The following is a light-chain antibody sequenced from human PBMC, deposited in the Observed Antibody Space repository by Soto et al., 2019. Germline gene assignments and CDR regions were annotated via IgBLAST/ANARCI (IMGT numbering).Light chain of an antibody. Sequence: HSVLTQPASVSGSPGQSITISCTGTSSNIGSYNFVSWYQRRPGRAPKLMIFKATKRPSGVPHRFSGSKSGNTASLTISGLQAEDEADYYCCSYAGTSSWVFGGGTKLTVL. CDR1: SSNIGSYNF. CDR3: CSYAGTSSWV. J-gene: IGLJ3*02. V-gene: IGLV2-23*01. CDR2: KAT.